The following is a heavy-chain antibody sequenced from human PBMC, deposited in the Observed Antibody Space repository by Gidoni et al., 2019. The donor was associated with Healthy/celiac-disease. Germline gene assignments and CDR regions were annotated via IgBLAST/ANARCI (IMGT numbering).Heavy chain of an antibody. D-gene: IGHD3-22*01. CDR1: GGSISSGGYS. CDR3: AREQGDSSGYYYNWFDP. Sequence: QLQLQESGSGLVKPSQTLSLTCAVSGGSISSGGYSWGWIRQPPGKGLEWIGYIYHSGSTYYNPSLKSRVTISVDRSKNQFSLKLSSVTAADTAVYYCAREQGDSSGYYYNWFDPWGQGTLVTVSS. J-gene: IGHJ5*02. V-gene: IGHV4-30-2*01. CDR2: IYHSGST.